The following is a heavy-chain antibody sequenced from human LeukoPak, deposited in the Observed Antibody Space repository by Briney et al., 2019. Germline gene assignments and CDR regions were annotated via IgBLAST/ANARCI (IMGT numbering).Heavy chain of an antibody. V-gene: IGHV4-39*01. D-gene: IGHD3-22*01. CDR1: GGSISSSSYY. J-gene: IGHJ3*02. CDR3: ARHYYDSSGYLDAFDI. CDR2: IYYSGST. Sequence: PSETLSLTCTVSGGSISSSSYYWGWIRQPPGKGLEWIGSIYYSGSTYYNPSLKSQVTISVDTSKNQFSLKLSSVTAADTAVYYCARHYYDSSGYLDAFDIWGQGTMVTVSS.